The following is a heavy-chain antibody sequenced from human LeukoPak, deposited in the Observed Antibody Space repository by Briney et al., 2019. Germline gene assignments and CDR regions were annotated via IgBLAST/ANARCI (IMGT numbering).Heavy chain of an antibody. D-gene: IGHD3-22*01. Sequence: PGMSLRLSCAASGFPFSSYGMHWVRQAPGKGLEWVAAISNDGNNKFYADSVKGRFTMSRDNPKNTMNLQMNSLRAEDTAVYYCAKGGGSSGRSYYFVYWGQGTLVAVSS. CDR1: GFPFSSYG. CDR2: ISNDGNNK. CDR3: AKGGGSSGRSYYFVY. J-gene: IGHJ4*02. V-gene: IGHV3-30*18.